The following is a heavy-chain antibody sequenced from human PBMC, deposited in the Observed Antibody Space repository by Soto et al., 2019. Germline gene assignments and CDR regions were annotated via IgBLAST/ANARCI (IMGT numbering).Heavy chain of an antibody. CDR2: ISDSGGGT. Sequence: LRLSCAATGFTFSSYAMSWVRQAPGKGLEWVSVISDSGGGTYYADSVKGRFTISRDKSKNTLYLQMNSLRVEDTAVFYCAKTAAARPNLYLDSCGQGTLVTVYS. J-gene: IGHJ4*02. V-gene: IGHV3-23*01. CDR3: AKTAAARPNLYLDS. CDR1: GFTFSSYA. D-gene: IGHD6-6*01.